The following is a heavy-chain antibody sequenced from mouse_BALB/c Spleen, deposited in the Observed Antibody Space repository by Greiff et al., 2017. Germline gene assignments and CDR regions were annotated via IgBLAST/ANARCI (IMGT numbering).Heavy chain of an antibody. J-gene: IGHJ4*01. CDR3: ASDGLLRRAMDY. CDR2: IYPYNGGT. CDR1: GYTFTDYN. V-gene: IGHV1S29*02. D-gene: IGHD2-4*01. Sequence: DVKLQESGPELVKPGASVKISCKASGYTFTDYNMHWVKQSHGKSLEWIGYIYPYNGGTGYNQKFKSKATLTVDNSSSTAYMELRSLTSEDSAVYYCASDGLLRRAMDYWGQGTSVTVSS.